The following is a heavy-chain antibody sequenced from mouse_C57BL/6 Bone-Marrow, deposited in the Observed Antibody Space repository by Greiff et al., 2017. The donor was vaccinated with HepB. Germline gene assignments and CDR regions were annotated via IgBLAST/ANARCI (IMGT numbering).Heavy chain of an antibody. CDR1: GYAFTNYL. J-gene: IGHJ3*01. CDR2: INPGSGGT. V-gene: IGHV1-54*01. D-gene: IGHD1-1*01. CDR3: ARSGKFITTVVASPAWFAY. Sequence: VQLQQSGAELVRPGTSVKVSCKASGYAFTNYLIEWVKQRPGQGLEWIGVINPGSGGTNYNEKFKGKETLTADKYSSTAYMQLISLTSEDSAVYFCARSGKFITTVVASPAWFAYGGQGTLVTVSA.